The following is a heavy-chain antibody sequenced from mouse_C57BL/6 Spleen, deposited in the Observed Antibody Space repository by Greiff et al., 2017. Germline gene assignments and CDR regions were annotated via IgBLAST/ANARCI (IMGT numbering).Heavy chain of an antibody. Sequence: QVQLQQPGAELVMPGASVKLSCKASGYTFTSYWMHWVKQRPGQGLEWIGEIDPSDSYTNYNQKFKGKSTLTVDKSSSTAYMQLSSLTSEDSAVYEGARWVTTVVGRDSFDDWGQGTTRTVSS. J-gene: IGHJ2*01. CDR1: GYTFTSYW. V-gene: IGHV1-69*01. D-gene: IGHD1-1*01. CDR3: ARWVTTVVGRDSFDD. CDR2: IDPSDSYT.